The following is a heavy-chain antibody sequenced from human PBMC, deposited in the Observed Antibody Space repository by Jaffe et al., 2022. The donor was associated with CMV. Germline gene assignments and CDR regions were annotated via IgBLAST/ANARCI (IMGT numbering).Heavy chain of an antibody. V-gene: IGHV3-15*01. CDR1: GFTFSNAW. D-gene: IGHD1-26*01. Sequence: EVQLVESGGGLVKPGGSLRLSCAASGFTFSNAWMSWVRQAPGKGLEWVGRIKSKTDGGTTDYAAPVKGRFTISRDDSKNTLYLQMNSLKTEDTAVYYCTTDPATPLYYYYYGMDVWGQGTTVTVSS. J-gene: IGHJ6*02. CDR3: TTDPATPLYYYYYGMDV. CDR2: IKSKTDGGTT.